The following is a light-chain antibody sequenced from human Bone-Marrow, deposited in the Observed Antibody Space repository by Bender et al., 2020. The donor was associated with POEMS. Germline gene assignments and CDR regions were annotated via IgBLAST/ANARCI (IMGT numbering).Light chain of an antibody. CDR3: QAWDTYSVI. V-gene: IGLV3-1*01. J-gene: IGLJ2*01. Sequence: SYEVTQPPSVSVSPGQTASITCSGDDLGDKYVAWYQQKPGQSPVLVIYQDTNRPSGIPERFSGSNSGKTATLTISGTQAMDEADYYCQAWDTYSVIFGGGTKLTVL. CDR1: DLGDKY. CDR2: QDT.